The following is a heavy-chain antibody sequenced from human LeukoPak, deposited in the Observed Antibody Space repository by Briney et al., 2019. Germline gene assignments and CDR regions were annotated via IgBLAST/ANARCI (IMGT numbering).Heavy chain of an antibody. CDR1: GFTFSSYG. CDR3: AKLAQGYGDYDFDY. V-gene: IGHV3-30*18. D-gene: IGHD4-17*01. J-gene: IGHJ4*02. Sequence: PGRSLRLSCAASGFTFSSYGMHWVRQAPGKGLEWVAVISYDGSNKYYADSVKGRFTISRDNSKNTLYLQMNSLRAEDTAVYYCAKLAQGYGDYDFDYWRQGTLVTVSS. CDR2: ISYDGSNK.